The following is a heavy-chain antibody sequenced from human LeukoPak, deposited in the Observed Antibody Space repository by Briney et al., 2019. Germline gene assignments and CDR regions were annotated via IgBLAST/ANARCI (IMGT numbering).Heavy chain of an antibody. V-gene: IGHV2-5*01. CDR2: IYGNNDK. Sequence: SGPTLVKPTQTLTLTCTFSGFSLSTSAVGVVWMRQPPGEALQWLALIYGNNDKRYSPSLKSRLTITKDTSKTQVVLTMTNMDPVDTATYYCTHTLAYGSGSYSDYWGQGTLVTVSS. CDR3: THTLAYGSGSYSDY. CDR1: GFSLSTSAVG. J-gene: IGHJ4*02. D-gene: IGHD3-10*01.